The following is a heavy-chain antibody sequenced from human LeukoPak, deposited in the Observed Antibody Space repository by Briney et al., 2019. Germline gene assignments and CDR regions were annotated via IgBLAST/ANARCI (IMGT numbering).Heavy chain of an antibody. CDR1: GYTFTVYY. J-gene: IGHJ4*02. CDR2: INPNSGGT. Sequence: ASVKVSCKASGYTFTVYYMHWVRQAPGQGLEWMGWINPNSGGTNYAQKFQGWVTMTRDTSISTAYMELSRLRSDDTAVYYCAREAYSGSFLFDYWGQGTLVTVSS. CDR3: AREAYSGSFLFDY. V-gene: IGHV1-2*04. D-gene: IGHD1-26*01.